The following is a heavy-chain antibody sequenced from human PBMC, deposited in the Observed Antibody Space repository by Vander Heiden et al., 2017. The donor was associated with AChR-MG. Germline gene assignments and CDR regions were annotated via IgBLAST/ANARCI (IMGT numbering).Heavy chain of an antibody. CDR1: GFTFSSYS. CDR3: AREEVTTIADY. Sequence: EVQLVESGGGLVKPGGSLRLSCAASGFTFSSYSSNWVRQAPGKGLEWVSSISSSSSYIYYADSVKGRFTIARDNAKNSLYLQMNSLRAEDTAVYYCAREEVTTIADYWGQGTLVTVSS. V-gene: IGHV3-21*01. D-gene: IGHD4-4*01. CDR2: ISSSSSYI. J-gene: IGHJ4*02.